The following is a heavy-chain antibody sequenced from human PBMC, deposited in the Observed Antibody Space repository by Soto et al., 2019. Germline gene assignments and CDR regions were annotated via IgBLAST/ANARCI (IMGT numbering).Heavy chain of an antibody. V-gene: IGHV1-8*01. D-gene: IGHD1-20*01. Sequence: ASVKVSCKASGYTFANYDINWVRQATGQGLGWMGWMKPYSGNTDYAQKFQGRVTMTRDTSLNTAYMELSDLTVDDTALYFCARAENGRYNGHTEGIWGQGNTVTVSS. J-gene: IGHJ6*02. CDR3: ARAENGRYNGHTEGI. CDR1: GYTFANYD. CDR2: MKPYSGNT.